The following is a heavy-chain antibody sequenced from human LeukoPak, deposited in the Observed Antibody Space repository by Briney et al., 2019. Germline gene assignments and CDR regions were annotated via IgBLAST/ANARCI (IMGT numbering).Heavy chain of an antibody. J-gene: IGHJ6*02. CDR3: ATWAFYHSLDV. D-gene: IGHD1-26*01. CDR2: INKDGSAT. CDR1: GFTFDAYA. V-gene: IGHV3-43*02. Sequence: GGSLRLSCEASGFTFDAYAMHWVRHAPGKGLEWVSLINKDGSATYYADSVKGRFTISRDNSKNSLYLQMNSLRSEDTALYYCATWAFYHSLDVWGQGTTVTVSS.